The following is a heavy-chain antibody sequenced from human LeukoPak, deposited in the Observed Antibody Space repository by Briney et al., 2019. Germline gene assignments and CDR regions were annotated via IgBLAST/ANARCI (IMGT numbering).Heavy chain of an antibody. CDR3: ARGYSSSWSDAFDI. Sequence: GASAKVSCKASGGTFSSYAISWVRQAPGQGLEWMGRIIPILGIANYAQKFQGRVTITADKSTSTAYMELSSLRSEDTAVYYCARGYSSSWSDAFDIWGQGTMVTVSS. J-gene: IGHJ3*02. CDR2: IIPILGIA. D-gene: IGHD6-13*01. V-gene: IGHV1-69*04. CDR1: GGTFSSYA.